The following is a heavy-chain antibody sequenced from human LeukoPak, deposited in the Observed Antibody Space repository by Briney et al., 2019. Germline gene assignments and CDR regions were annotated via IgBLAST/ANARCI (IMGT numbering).Heavy chain of an antibody. CDR2: IKQDGSEI. Sequence: GGSLRLSCAASGFTLSSYWMIWVRQAPGKGLEWVANIKQDGSEISYVDSVKGRFTISRDNAKNSLYLQMNSLRDEDTAVYFCARGMYYEMDYWGQGTLVTVSS. CDR1: GFTLSSYW. V-gene: IGHV3-7*01. CDR3: ARGMYYEMDY. J-gene: IGHJ4*02. D-gene: IGHD3-3*01.